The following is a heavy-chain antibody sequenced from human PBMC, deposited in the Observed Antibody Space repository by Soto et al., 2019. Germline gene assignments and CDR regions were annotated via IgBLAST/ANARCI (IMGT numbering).Heavy chain of an antibody. V-gene: IGHV3-48*02. J-gene: IGHJ6*02. CDR1: GFNFANYA. CDR2: ISGSSDTI. D-gene: IGHD1-26*01. CDR3: VRGNIAYSCINSRPCGMDV. Sequence: GGSLRLCRVASGFNFANYAMNWVRQAQGKGLEWVSYISGSSDTIYYADSAKGRFTISRDNAKNSLYLQMNSLRDEDTAVYYCVRGNIAYSCINSRPCGMDVWGQGTTVTVSS.